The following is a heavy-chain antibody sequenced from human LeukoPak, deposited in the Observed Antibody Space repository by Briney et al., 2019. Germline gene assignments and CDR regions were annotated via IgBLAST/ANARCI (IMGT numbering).Heavy chain of an antibody. Sequence: SGPALVKPTQTLTLTCTFSGFSLSTSGMRVSWIRQPPGKALEWLARIDWDDDKFYSTSLKTRLTISKDTPKNQVVLTMTNMDPVDTATYYCARSPMGYFDYWGQGTLVTVSS. V-gene: IGHV2-70*04. J-gene: IGHJ4*02. D-gene: IGHD3-16*01. CDR3: ARSPMGYFDY. CDR2: IDWDDDK. CDR1: GFSLSTSGMR.